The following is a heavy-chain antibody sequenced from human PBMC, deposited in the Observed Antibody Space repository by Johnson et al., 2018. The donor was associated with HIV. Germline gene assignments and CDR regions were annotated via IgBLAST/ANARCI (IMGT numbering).Heavy chain of an antibody. CDR1: GFMFSDYY. J-gene: IGHJ3*02. D-gene: IGHD3/OR15-3a*01. V-gene: IGHV3-11*04. CDR2: ISNTGNTV. CDR3: ARDILFGPIGADYEAFDT. Sequence: VQLVESGGGLVKPGGSLRLSCAASGFMFSDYYMTWIRQAPGNGLEWVSYISNTGNTVYYADSVKGRFTISRDNAKNSLFLQMNSLRAEDTGVYYCARDILFGPIGADYEAFDTWGQGTMVTVSS.